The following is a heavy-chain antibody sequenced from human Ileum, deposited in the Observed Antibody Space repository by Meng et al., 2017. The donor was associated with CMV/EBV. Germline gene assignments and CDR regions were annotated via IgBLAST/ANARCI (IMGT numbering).Heavy chain of an antibody. CDR1: GFTFSTYA. CDR3: ARDTVLGTTDRGYFDY. Sequence: GESLKISCAASGFTFSTYAMHWVRQAPGKGLEWATVISYDGSHNNYADSVKGRFTISRDNSKNTLYLQLSSLRHEDTAVYYCARDTVLGTTDRGYFDYWGQGTLVTVSS. CDR2: ISYDGSHN. V-gene: IGHV3-30*04. D-gene: IGHD1-1*01. J-gene: IGHJ4*02.